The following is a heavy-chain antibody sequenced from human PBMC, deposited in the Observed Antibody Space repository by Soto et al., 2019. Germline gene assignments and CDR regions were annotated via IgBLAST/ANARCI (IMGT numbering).Heavy chain of an antibody. CDR2: ISGSGSNI. Sequence: LRLSCAGSGFTFSNYNLNWVRQAPGKGLEWVSYISGSGSNICYADSVKGRFTISRDNAKKSLYLQMNSLRDEDTAVYYCARGQGVGFKYYFDSWGQGTLVTVSS. V-gene: IGHV3-48*02. CDR3: ARGQGVGFKYYFDS. D-gene: IGHD2-15*01. J-gene: IGHJ4*02. CDR1: GFTFSNYN.